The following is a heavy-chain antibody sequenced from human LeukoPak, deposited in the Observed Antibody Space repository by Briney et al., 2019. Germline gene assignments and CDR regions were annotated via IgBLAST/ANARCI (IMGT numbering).Heavy chain of an antibody. D-gene: IGHD3-10*01. CDR1: GYTFTGYY. Sequence: EASVKVSCKASGYTFTGYYMHWVRQAPGEGLEWVGWINPNSDGTNYAQKFQGRVTMTRDTSISTAYMELSRLRSDDTAVYYCARVGFGDQRSNWFDPWGQGTLVTVSS. J-gene: IGHJ5*02. CDR3: ARVGFGDQRSNWFDP. CDR2: INPNSDGT. V-gene: IGHV1-2*02.